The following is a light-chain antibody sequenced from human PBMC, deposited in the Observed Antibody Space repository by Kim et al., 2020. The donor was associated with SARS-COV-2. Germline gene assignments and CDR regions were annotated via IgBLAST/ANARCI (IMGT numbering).Light chain of an antibody. CDR2: DVS. J-gene: IGLJ3*02. CDR3: SSYTSSSTLV. Sequence: GQSITISCTGTSSDVGGYNYVSWYQQHPGKAPKLMIYDVSNRPSGVSNRFSGSKSGNTASLTIYGLQAEDEADYYCSSYTSSSTLVFGGGTKLTVL. V-gene: IGLV2-14*03. CDR1: SSDVGGYNY.